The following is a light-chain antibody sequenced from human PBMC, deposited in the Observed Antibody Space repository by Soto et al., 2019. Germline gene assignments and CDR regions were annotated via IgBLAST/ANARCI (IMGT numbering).Light chain of an antibody. V-gene: IGLV1-44*01. CDR3: ASWDDSLNVLV. Sequence: QSVLTQPPSASGTPGQRVTISCSGSSSKIGSNSVHWYQHLPGTAPKLLIYSNNQRPSGVPDRFSGSKSGTSASLAISGLQSEDEADYYCASWDDSLNVLVFGGGTKLTVL. CDR1: SSKIGSNS. CDR2: SNN. J-gene: IGLJ2*01.